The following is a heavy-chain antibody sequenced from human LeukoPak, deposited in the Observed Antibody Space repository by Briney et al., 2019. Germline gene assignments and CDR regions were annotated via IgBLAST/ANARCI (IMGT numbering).Heavy chain of an antibody. CDR3: AKALSGRIAVAANDY. Sequence: PGGSLRLSCAASGFTFSSYAMSWVRQAPRKGLEWVSAISGSGGSTYYADSVKGRFTISRDNSKNTLYLQMNSLRAEDTAVYYCAKALSGRIAVAANDYWGQGTLVTVSS. CDR2: ISGSGGST. J-gene: IGHJ4*02. V-gene: IGHV3-23*01. D-gene: IGHD6-19*01. CDR1: GFTFSSYA.